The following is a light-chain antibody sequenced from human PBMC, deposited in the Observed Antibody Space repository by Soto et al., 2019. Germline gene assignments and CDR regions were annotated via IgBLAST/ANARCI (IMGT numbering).Light chain of an antibody. CDR2: GAF. CDR1: QSVSSD. CDR3: QQYNNWPWT. Sequence: EIVMTQSPATLSVSPGERATLSCRASQSVSSDLARFQQKPGQAPRLLIYGAFTRATGVPARFSGGGSGTEFTLTISSLQSEDFAVYYCQQYNNWPWTFGLGTKVEIK. V-gene: IGKV3-15*01. J-gene: IGKJ1*01.